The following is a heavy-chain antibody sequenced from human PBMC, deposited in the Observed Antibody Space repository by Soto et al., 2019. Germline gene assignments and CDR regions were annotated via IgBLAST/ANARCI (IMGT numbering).Heavy chain of an antibody. CDR3: AKGGGSSTYPHYYYYYGMDV. V-gene: IGHV3-23*01. D-gene: IGHD2-15*01. CDR2: ISGSGGST. J-gene: IGHJ6*02. CDR1: GFTFSSYA. Sequence: GGSLRLSCAASGFTFSSYAMSWVRQAPGKGLEWVSAISGSGGSTYYADSVKGRFTISRDNSKNTLYLQMNSLRAEDTAVYYCAKGGGSSTYPHYYYYYGMDVWGQGTTVTVSS.